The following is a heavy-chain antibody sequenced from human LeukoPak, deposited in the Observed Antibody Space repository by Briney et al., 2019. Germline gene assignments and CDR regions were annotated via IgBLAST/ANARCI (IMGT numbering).Heavy chain of an antibody. D-gene: IGHD6-19*01. Sequence: GGSLRLSCAASRFTFSSYAMNWVRQAPGKGLEWLSSVSGSGVNTYYADSVKGRFTISRDNSRNTLYLQMNSLRPDDTAVYYCAKGSQAVAHGGHFDYWGQGTLVTVSS. J-gene: IGHJ4*02. CDR1: RFTFSSYA. CDR2: VSGSGVNT. V-gene: IGHV3-23*01. CDR3: AKGSQAVAHGGHFDY.